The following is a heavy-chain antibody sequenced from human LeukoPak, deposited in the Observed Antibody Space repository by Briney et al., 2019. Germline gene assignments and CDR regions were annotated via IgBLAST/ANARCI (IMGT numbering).Heavy chain of an antibody. D-gene: IGHD3-16*01. CDR2: MNPNSGNT. V-gene: IGHV1-8*01. CDR1: GYTFTSYD. Sequence: APVKVSCKASGYTFTSYDINWVRQATGQGLEWMGWMNPNSGNTGHAQKFQGRVTMTRNTSISTAYMELSSLRSEDTAVYYCARRPRGGYYYYGMDVWGQGTTVTVSS. J-gene: IGHJ6*02. CDR3: ARRPRGGYYYYGMDV.